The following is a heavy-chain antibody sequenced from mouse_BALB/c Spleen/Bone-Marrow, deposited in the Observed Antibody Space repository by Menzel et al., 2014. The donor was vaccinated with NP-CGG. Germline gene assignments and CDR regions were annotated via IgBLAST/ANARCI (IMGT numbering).Heavy chain of an antibody. CDR1: GFTFSSFG. J-gene: IGHJ2*01. Sequence: EVQGVESGGGLVQPGGSRKLSCAASGFTFSSFGMHWARQAPEKGLEWVAYISSGSSTIYYADTVKGRFTVSRDNPKNILFLQMTSLRSEDTAMYYCARSRFPDYGSSPFDYWGQGTTLTVSS. CDR2: ISSGSSTI. V-gene: IGHV5-17*02. D-gene: IGHD1-1*01. CDR3: ARSRFPDYGSSPFDY.